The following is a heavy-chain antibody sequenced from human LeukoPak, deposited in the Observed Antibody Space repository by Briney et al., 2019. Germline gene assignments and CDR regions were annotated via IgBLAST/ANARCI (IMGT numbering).Heavy chain of an antibody. CDR2: INTNTGNP. Sequence: ASVKVSCKTSGYTFTSYAMNWVRQAPGQGLEWMGWINTNTGNPTYAQGFTGRFVFSLDTSVSTAYLQISSLKAEDTAVYYCASPVPPNFSGFYAFDYWGQGTLVTVSS. J-gene: IGHJ4*02. D-gene: IGHD5-12*01. CDR3: ASPVPPNFSGFYAFDY. CDR1: GYTFTSYA. V-gene: IGHV7-4-1*02.